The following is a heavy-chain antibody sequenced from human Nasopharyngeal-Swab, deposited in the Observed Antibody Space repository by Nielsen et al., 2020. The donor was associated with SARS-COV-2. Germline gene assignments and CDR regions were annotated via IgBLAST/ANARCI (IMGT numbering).Heavy chain of an antibody. CDR3: AKGLLSNWFDP. V-gene: IGHV3-23*01. Sequence: GGSLRLSCAAYGFTFSSYAMSWVRQAPGKGLEWVSAINGSGGSTYYADSVKGRFTISRDNSKNTLYLQMNSLRAEDTAVYYCAKGLLSNWFDPWGQGTLVTVSS. CDR1: GFTFSSYA. J-gene: IGHJ5*02. D-gene: IGHD2-15*01. CDR2: INGSGGST.